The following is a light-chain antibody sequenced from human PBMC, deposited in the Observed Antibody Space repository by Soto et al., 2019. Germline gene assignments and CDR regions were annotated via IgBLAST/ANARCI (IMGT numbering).Light chain of an antibody. CDR1: QSISSY. J-gene: IGKJ5*01. Sequence: DIQMTQSPSSLSGSVGDRVTITCRASQSISSYLNWYQQKPGKAPKLLIYAASSLQSGVPSRFSGSGSGTDFTLTINSLQPEDFATYYCQQSYSTPNTFGQGTRLEI. CDR3: QQSYSTPNT. V-gene: IGKV1-39*01. CDR2: AAS.